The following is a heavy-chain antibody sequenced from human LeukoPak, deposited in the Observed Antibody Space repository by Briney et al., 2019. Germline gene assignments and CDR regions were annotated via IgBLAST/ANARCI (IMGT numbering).Heavy chain of an antibody. Sequence: GESLKISCQASASTFKSHWIAWVRQMPGRGLEWMGTIYPGDSETNYSPSFQGQVTFSDDKSIYTAYLQWSSLRASDTGIYFCARLRYQLPPESWGQGTLVTVSS. J-gene: IGHJ5*02. CDR3: ARLRYQLPPES. V-gene: IGHV5-51*01. D-gene: IGHD2-2*01. CDR1: ASTFKSHW. CDR2: IYPGDSET.